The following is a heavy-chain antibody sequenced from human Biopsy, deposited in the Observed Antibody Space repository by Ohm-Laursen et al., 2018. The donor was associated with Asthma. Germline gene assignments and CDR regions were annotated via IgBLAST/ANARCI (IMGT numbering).Heavy chain of an antibody. Sequence: SLRLSCAASGFTFSSYAMHWVRQAPGRGLELVAVISYDGYKKYYADSVQGRVTISRDNSKNTLSLQMNSLRAEDTAVYYCARAYGGSFFSGAFDIWGQGTMVTVSS. CDR2: ISYDGYKK. J-gene: IGHJ3*02. CDR3: ARAYGGSFFSGAFDI. CDR1: GFTFSSYA. V-gene: IGHV3-30*14. D-gene: IGHD4-23*01.